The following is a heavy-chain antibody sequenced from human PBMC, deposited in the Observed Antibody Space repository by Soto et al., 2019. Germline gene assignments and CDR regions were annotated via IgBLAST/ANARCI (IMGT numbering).Heavy chain of an antibody. Sequence: QVQLVESGGGVVQPGRSMSISCAATGFSFNFYAMYWVRQAPGKGLEWVAMISNDGSSENYADSVRGRFIISRDNSKKTLFLQMNSLRPEDTATEYCVRDSGANYGTFWYFDLWGRGTLVTVSS. D-gene: IGHD5-18*01. CDR3: VRDSGANYGTFWYFDL. CDR1: GFSFNFYA. J-gene: IGHJ2*01. V-gene: IGHV3-30-3*01. CDR2: ISNDGSSE.